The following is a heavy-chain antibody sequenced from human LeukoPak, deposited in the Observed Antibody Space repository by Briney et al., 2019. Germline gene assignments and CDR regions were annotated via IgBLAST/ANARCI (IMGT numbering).Heavy chain of an antibody. D-gene: IGHD4-17*01. CDR1: GYPFTSYG. J-gene: IGHJ4*02. CDR2: ISAYNGNT. Sequence: ASAKVSCKASGYPFTSYGFNWVRQAPGQGLEWMGWISAYNGNTNYAQKLQGRVTMTTDKSTSTAYMELRSLRSDNTAVYYCARDDVYGDRDFDYWGQGTLVTVSS. V-gene: IGHV1-18*01. CDR3: ARDDVYGDRDFDY.